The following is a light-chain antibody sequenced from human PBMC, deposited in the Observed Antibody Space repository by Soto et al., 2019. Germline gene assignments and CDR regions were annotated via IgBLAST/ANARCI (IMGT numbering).Light chain of an antibody. Sequence: EVVLTQSPCTLSLSPGERATLSCRASQSVSSSYLGWYQQKPGQAPRLLIYGASSRATGIPDRFSGSGSGTDFTLTISRLEPEDFAVYYCQQYGTSPYTFGQGTKLEIK. CDR2: GAS. J-gene: IGKJ2*01. V-gene: IGKV3-20*01. CDR1: QSVSSSY. CDR3: QQYGTSPYT.